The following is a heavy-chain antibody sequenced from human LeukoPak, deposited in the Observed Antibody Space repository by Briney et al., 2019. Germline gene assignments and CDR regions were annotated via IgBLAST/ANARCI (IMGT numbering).Heavy chain of an antibody. CDR2: INPDSGGT. V-gene: IGHV1-2*06. J-gene: IGHJ4*02. CDR3: ATTELRYFDWSVDY. Sequence: ASVKVSCKASGYTFTGYYMHWVRQAPGQGLEWMGRINPDSGGTNYAQKFQGRVTMTRDTSIGTAYMELSSLRSEDTAVYYCATTELRYFDWSVDYWGQGTLVTVSS. CDR1: GYTFTGYY. D-gene: IGHD3-9*01.